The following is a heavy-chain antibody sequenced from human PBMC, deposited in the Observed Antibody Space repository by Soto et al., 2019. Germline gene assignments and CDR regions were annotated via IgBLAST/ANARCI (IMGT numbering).Heavy chain of an antibody. J-gene: IGHJ4*02. D-gene: IGHD3-10*01. Sequence: ASVKVSCKASGYTFTGYYMHWVRQAPGQGLEWMRWINPNSGGTNYAQKFQGWVTMTRDTSISTAYMELSRLRSDDTAVYYCARDPGSGSYFPHYYFDYWGQGTLVTVSS. CDR2: INPNSGGT. CDR3: ARDPGSGSYFPHYYFDY. V-gene: IGHV1-2*04. CDR1: GYTFTGYY.